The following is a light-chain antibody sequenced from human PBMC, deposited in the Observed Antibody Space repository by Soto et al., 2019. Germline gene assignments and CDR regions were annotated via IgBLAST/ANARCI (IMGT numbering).Light chain of an antibody. CDR2: WAS. J-gene: IGKJ1*01. CDR1: QSVLYSSNNKNH. V-gene: IGKV4-1*01. CDR3: QQYYSTPWT. Sequence: DIVVTQSPDSLAVYLGERATINCKSSQSVLYSSNNKNHLAWYQQKSGQPPKLLIYWASTRESGVPDRFRGSGSGTDFTLTISSLQAEDVAVYYCQQYYSTPWTFGQGTKVEIK.